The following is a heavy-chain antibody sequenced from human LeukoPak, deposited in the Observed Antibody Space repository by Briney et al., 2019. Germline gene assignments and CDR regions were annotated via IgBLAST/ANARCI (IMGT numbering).Heavy chain of an antibody. CDR2: TYYRSKWSN. D-gene: IGHD6-25*01. CDR3: TIDAAGEYFQH. V-gene: IGHV6-1*01. CDR1: GDSVSSNSVV. J-gene: IGHJ1*01. Sequence: SQTLSLTCAISGDSVSSNSVVWNWIRQSPSRGLEWLGRTYYRSKWSNDYAASVKSRITINPDTSKNQFALQLNSVTPEDTAVYCCTIDAAGEYFQHWGEGTLVTVSS.